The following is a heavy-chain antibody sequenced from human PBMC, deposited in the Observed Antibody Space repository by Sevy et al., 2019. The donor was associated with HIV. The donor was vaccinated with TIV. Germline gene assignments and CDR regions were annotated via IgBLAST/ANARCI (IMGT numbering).Heavy chain of an antibody. CDR2: IKAIGPNY. Sequence: GGSLRLSCAASGFTFSGYAMNWVRQVPGKGLEWVSSIKAIGPNYYYEDTVKGRFTISRDNATNSLYLQMNSVRAEDTAVYYCARDLFSGGNAVYGYWGQGTLVTVSS. CDR1: GFTFSGYA. D-gene: IGHD2-15*01. CDR3: ARDLFSGGNAVYGY. V-gene: IGHV3-21*01. J-gene: IGHJ4*02.